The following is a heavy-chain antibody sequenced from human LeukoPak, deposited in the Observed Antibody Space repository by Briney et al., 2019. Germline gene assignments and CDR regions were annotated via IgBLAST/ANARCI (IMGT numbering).Heavy chain of an antibody. V-gene: IGHV4-34*01. CDR1: GGSFSGYY. Sequence: SETLSLTCAVYGGSFSGYYWSWIRQPPGKGLEWIGEINHSGSTNYNPSLKSRVTISADTSKNQFSLKLSSVTVADTAVYYCARFKNPVTYYYDSSGYYGLDYWGQGTLVTVSS. CDR3: ARFKNPVTYYYDSSGYYGLDY. J-gene: IGHJ4*02. CDR2: INHSGST. D-gene: IGHD3-22*01.